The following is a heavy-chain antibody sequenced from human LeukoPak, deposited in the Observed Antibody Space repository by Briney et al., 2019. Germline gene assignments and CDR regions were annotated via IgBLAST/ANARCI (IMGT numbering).Heavy chain of an antibody. J-gene: IGHJ4*02. Sequence: GGSLRLSCAASGFTFDDYGMSWVRQAPGKGLEWVSGINWNGGGTGYADSVKGRFTISRDNVEKSVYLQMNSLRAEDTAVYYCAREYYYDENAGNYWGQGTLVTVSS. CDR3: AREYYYDENAGNY. CDR2: INWNGGGT. CDR1: GFTFDDYG. V-gene: IGHV3-20*04. D-gene: IGHD3-22*01.